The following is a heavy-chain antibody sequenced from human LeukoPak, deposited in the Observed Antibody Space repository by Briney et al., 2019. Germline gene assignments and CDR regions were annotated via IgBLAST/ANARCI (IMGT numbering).Heavy chain of an antibody. J-gene: IGHJ6*03. CDR2: IMPLFNTA. CDR1: GGTFSSYS. CDR3: ARVDRYHYYLDV. V-gene: IGHV1-69*13. Sequence: ASVKVSCKASGGTFSSYSITWVRQAPGQGLEWMGGIMPLFNTANYAQQFQGRVTITSDESTSTAYMELSSLRFEDTAMYYCARVDRYHYYLDVWGKGTTVTVSS.